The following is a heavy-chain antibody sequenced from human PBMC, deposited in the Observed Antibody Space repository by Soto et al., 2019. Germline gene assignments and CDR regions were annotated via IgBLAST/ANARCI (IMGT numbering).Heavy chain of an antibody. V-gene: IGHV6-1*01. CDR1: GDSVSSNSAA. CDR2: TYYRSKWYN. J-gene: IGHJ6*02. Sequence: PSQTLSLTCAISGDSVSSNSAAWNWIRQSPSRGLEWLGRTYYRSKWYNDYAVSVKSRITINPDTSKNQFSLQLNSVTPEDTAVYYCARSPIAVAGTQGYYYGMDVWGQGTTVTVSS. D-gene: IGHD6-19*01. CDR3: ARSPIAVAGTQGYYYGMDV.